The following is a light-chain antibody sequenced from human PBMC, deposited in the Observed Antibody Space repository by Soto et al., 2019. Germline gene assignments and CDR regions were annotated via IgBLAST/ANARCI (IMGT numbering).Light chain of an antibody. CDR2: SAS. CDR3: QQYDDSPRT. CDR1: QSVSRY. J-gene: IGKJ4*01. V-gene: IGKV3-20*01. Sequence: IVVKQSRGTLSLSTWERATLSCRASQSVSRYLAWYQQKPGQAPRLLIYSASSRAPGIPDRFGGSGSGADFTLTISRLQPEDFAVYYCQQYDDSPRTFGGGTKVDIK.